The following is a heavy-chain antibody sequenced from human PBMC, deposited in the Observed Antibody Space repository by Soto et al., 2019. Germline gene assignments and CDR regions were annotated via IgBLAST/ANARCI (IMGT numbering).Heavy chain of an antibody. V-gene: IGHV1-46*01. CDR1: GYTFTYYY. CDR3: TSVPGTTGTTNLYWYFDL. D-gene: IGHD1-1*01. J-gene: IGHJ2*01. Sequence: QVQLVQSGAEVKKPGASVRVSCKASGYTFTYYYMHWVRQAPGQGLEWMGIINPSGGSTNYAQKFQGRAAVTRDTSPSTVYMELSSLRSEDTAVYYCTSVPGTTGTTNLYWYFDLWGRGTLVTVSS. CDR2: INPSGGST.